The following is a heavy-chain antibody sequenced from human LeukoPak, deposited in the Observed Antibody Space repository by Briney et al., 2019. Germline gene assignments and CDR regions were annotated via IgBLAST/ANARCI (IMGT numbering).Heavy chain of an antibody. V-gene: IGHV3-30*03. J-gene: IGHJ4*02. CDR1: GFTFSSYG. CDR3: ARGDRAVTAIIGL. CDR2: ISYDGSNK. Sequence: GGSLRLSCAASGFTFSSYGMHWVRQAPGKGLEWVAVISYDGSNKYYADSVKGRFTISRDNSKNTLYLQMNSLRAEDTAVYYCARGDRAVTAIIGLWGQGTLVTVSS. D-gene: IGHD2-21*02.